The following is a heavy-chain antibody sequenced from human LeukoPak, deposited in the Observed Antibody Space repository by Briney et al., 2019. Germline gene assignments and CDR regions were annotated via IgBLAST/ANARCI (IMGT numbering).Heavy chain of an antibody. J-gene: IGHJ3*02. CDR1: GGSISSGSYY. D-gene: IGHD1-26*01. Sequence: PSQTLSLTCTVSGGSISSGSYYWSWIRQPAGKGLEWIGRIYTSGSTYYNPSLKSRVTISVDTSKNQFSLKLSSVTAADTAVYYCARRGSSGSYSEGAFDIWGPGTMVTVSS. CDR3: ARRGSSGSYSEGAFDI. CDR2: IYTSGST. V-gene: IGHV4-61*02.